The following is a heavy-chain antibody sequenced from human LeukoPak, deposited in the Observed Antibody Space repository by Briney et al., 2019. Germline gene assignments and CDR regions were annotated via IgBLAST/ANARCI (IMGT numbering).Heavy chain of an antibody. CDR3: ARGGIGWGDWFDP. D-gene: IGHD3-16*01. J-gene: IGHJ5*02. CDR2: IYYSGST. CDR1: GYSISSGYY. V-gene: IGHV4-61*05. Sequence: SETLSLTCTVSGYSISSGYYWGWIRQPPGKGLEWIGYIYYSGSTNYNPSLKSRVTISVDTSMKQLSLKLSSVTAADTAVYYCARGGIGWGDWFDPWGQGTLVTVSS.